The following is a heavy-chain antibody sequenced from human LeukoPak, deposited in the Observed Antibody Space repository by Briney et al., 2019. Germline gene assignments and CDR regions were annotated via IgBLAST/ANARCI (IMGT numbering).Heavy chain of an antibody. CDR2: IDWDDDK. J-gene: IGHJ3*01. CDR1: GFSLSTSGMC. V-gene: IGHV2-70*11. D-gene: IGHD3-3*01. Sequence: SGPTLVNPTQTLTLTCTFSGFSLSTSGMCVSWIRQPPGKALEWLARIDWDDDKYYSTSLKTRLTISKDTSKNQVVLTMTNMDPVDTGTYYCARMIAFGVVYDALDVWGQGTMVTVSS. CDR3: ARMIAFGVVYDALDV.